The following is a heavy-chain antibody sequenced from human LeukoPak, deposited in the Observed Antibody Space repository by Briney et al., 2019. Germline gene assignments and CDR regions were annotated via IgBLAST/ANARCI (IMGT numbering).Heavy chain of an antibody. CDR1: GYTFTGQY. Sequence: ASVKVSCKASGYTFTGQYMHWVRQAPGQGLEWMGWINPNTGVTNYAQRLQGRVTMTRDTTISTAYMEQSRLTSDDTAVYFCASYPRYSSSPPFDYWGQGTLVTVSS. D-gene: IGHD6-6*01. V-gene: IGHV1-2*02. CDR3: ASYPRYSSSPPFDY. J-gene: IGHJ4*02. CDR2: INPNTGVT.